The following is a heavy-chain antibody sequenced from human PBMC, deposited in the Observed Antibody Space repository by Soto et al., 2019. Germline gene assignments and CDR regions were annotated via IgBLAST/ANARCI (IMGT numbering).Heavy chain of an antibody. V-gene: IGHV3-23*01. CDR1: GFTFSSYA. CDR3: AKRVASPYFFDY. CDR2: INTSGGT. D-gene: IGHD5-12*01. J-gene: IGHJ4*02. Sequence: GSLRLSCAASGFTFSSYAMSWVRQAPGKGLEWVSVINTSGGTYYADSVKGRFTISRDNSKNTLYLQMNSLRAEDTAVYYCAKRVASPYFFDYWGQGTRVTVS.